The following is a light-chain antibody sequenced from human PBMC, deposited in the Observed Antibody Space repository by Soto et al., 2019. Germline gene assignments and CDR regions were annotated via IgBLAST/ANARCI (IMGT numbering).Light chain of an antibody. CDR1: SSNIGAGYD. J-gene: IGLJ3*02. Sequence: QSVLTQPPSVSGAPGQRVTISCTGSSSNIGAGYDVHWYQQLPGTAPKLLIYGNSNRPSGVADRFSGSKSGTSASLAITGLQAEDEDDYYCQSYDSSLSGSWVFGGGTKLTVL. CDR3: QSYDSSLSGSWV. CDR2: GNS. V-gene: IGLV1-40*01.